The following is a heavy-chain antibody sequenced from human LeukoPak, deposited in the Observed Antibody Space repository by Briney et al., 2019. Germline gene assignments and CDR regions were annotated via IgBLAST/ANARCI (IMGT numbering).Heavy chain of an antibody. CDR1: GYTFTSYA. CDR3: AREREAYYYDSSGYHDAFDI. CDR2: INTNTGNP. Sequence: ASVKVSCKASGYTFTSYAMNWVRQAPGQGLEWMGWINTNTGNPTYAQGFTGRFVFSLDTSVSTAYLQISSLKAEDTAVYYCAREREAYYYDSSGYHDAFDIWGQGTMVTVSS. J-gene: IGHJ3*02. V-gene: IGHV7-4-1*02. D-gene: IGHD3-22*01.